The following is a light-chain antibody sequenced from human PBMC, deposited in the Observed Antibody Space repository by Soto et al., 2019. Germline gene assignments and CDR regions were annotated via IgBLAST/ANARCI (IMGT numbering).Light chain of an antibody. J-gene: IGLJ2*01. CDR1: SSNIGADND. CDR3: QSYDSSLSGYVV. CDR2: VNN. V-gene: IGLV1-40*01. Sequence: QSALTQPPSVSGAPGQRVTIPCSGSSSNIGADNDVHWYQQLPGTAPKLLIYVNNNRPSGVPDRFSGSKSGTSASLAITGLQAEDEADYYCQSYDSSLSGYVVFGGGTKLTVL.